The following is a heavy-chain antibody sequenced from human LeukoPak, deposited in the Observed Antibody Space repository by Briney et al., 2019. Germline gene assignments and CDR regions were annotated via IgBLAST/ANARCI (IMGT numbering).Heavy chain of an antibody. CDR1: GGTFSSYT. CDR2: IIPILDIA. J-gene: IGHJ6*02. CDR3: AREEPYGMDV. Sequence: SVKVSCKASGGTFSSYTISWVRQAPGQGLEWMGRIIPILDIANYAQKFQGRVTITADKSTSTAYMELSSLRSEDTAVYYCAREEPYGMDVWGQGTTVTVSS. V-gene: IGHV1-69*04.